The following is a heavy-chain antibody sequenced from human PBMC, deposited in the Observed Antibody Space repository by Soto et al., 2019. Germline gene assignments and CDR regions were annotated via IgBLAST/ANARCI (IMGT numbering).Heavy chain of an antibody. J-gene: IGHJ4*02. Sequence: PSETLSLTCTVSGDSISSINNYWSWIRQPPGEGLEWIGFISYSGTTSYSPSLKSRVAISLDTSKNQFSLSLNFVTAADTAVYYCARGMTTVTTLDYWGQGTLVTVSS. CDR2: ISYSGTT. CDR3: ARGMTTVTTLDY. D-gene: IGHD4-4*01. CDR1: GDSISSINNY. V-gene: IGHV4-30-4*01.